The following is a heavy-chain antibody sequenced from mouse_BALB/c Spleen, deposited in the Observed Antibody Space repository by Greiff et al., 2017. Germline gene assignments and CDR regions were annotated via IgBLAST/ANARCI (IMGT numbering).Heavy chain of an antibody. CDR1: GFTFSSFG. V-gene: IGHV5-17*02. D-gene: IGHD4-1*01. CDR2: ISSGSSTI. CDR3: ASSPGSYFDY. J-gene: IGHJ2*01. Sequence: EVMLVESGGGLVQPGGSRKLSCAASGFTFSSFGMHWVRQAPEKGLEWVAYISSGSSTIYYADTVKGRFTISRDNPKNTLFLQMTSLRSEDTAMYYCASSPGSYFDYWGQGTTLTVSS.